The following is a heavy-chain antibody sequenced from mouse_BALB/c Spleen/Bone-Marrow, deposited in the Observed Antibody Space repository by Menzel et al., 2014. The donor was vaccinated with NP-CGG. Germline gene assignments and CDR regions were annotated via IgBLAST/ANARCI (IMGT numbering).Heavy chain of an antibody. CDR3: ARSEGIYSSLLLSSLVF. CDR1: DYSFTDYY. J-gene: IGHJ4*01. V-gene: IGHV1S34*01. CDR2: ISCYNGAT. Sequence: LVKTGASVKISCKASDYSFTDYYMHWVKQTHGRSLEWIGYISCYNGATSYNQKFKGKAAFTVDTSSSTAFMQFSSLTSEDSAVYYCARSEGIYSSLLLSSLVFWGQGTSVTLSS. D-gene: IGHD1-1*01.